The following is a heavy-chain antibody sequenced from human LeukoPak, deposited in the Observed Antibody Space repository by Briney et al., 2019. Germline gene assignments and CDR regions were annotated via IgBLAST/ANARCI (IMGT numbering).Heavy chain of an antibody. V-gene: IGHV4-34*01. J-gene: IGHJ4*02. D-gene: IGHD3-9*01. CDR2: INHSGST. CDR1: GGSFSGYC. CDR3: AREVHYDILTGPRALDY. Sequence: PSETLSLTCAVYGGSFSGYCWSWIRQPPGKGLEWIGEINHSGSTNYNPSLKSRVTISVDTSKNQFSLKLSSVTAADTAVYYCAREVHYDILTGPRALDYWGQGTLVTVSS.